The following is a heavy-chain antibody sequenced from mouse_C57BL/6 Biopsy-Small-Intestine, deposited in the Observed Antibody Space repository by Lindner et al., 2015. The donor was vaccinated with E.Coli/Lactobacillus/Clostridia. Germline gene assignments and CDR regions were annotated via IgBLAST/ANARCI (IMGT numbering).Heavy chain of an antibody. CDR2: IDPNSGDT. D-gene: IGHD1-3*01. J-gene: IGHJ3*01. CDR3: AATSYDFFSGSNPFDF. Sequence: SVKVSCKASGYTFTGYYMHWVRQAPGQGLEWMGWIDPNSGDTNYAQKFQGRVSMTEDTFTDTVYMELSSLRSEDTAVYYCAATSYDFFSGSNPFDFWGQGTMVTVSS. V-gene: IGHV1-72*04. CDR1: GYTFTGYY.